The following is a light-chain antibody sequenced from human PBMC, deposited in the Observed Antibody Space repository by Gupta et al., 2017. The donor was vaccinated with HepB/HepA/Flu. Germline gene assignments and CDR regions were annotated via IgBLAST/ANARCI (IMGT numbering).Light chain of an antibody. CDR2: EVN. J-gene: IGLJ1*01. Sequence: QSALTQPPSVSGSPGQSVTISCTGTSSDIGSYNRVSWYQQPPGTAPKLIIYEVNNRPSGVPDRFSGSKSGNTASLTISGLQAEDEADYYCSSYTSSSALYVFGTGTKVTVL. CDR1: SSDIGSYNR. CDR3: SSYTSSSALYV. V-gene: IGLV2-18*02.